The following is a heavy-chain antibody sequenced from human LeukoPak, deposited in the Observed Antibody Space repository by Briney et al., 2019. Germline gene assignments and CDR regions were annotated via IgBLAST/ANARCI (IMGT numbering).Heavy chain of an antibody. J-gene: IGHJ4*02. V-gene: IGHV3-20*04. CDR2: INWDGGST. Sequence: PGGSLRLSCAASGFTFDEYGMSWVRQAPGKGLEWVSSINWDGGSTAYADSVQGRFTISRDNTKNSLHLQMKSLRAEDTALYYCARDSFSGSSLDCWGQGTLVTVSS. D-gene: IGHD1-26*01. CDR3: ARDSFSGSSLDC. CDR1: GFTFDEYG.